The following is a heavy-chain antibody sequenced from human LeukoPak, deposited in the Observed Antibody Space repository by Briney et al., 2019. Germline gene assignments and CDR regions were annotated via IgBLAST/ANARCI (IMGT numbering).Heavy chain of an antibody. CDR2: IYTSGST. D-gene: IGHD2-15*01. CDR3: ARGPVRWTPDY. V-gene: IGHV4-4*07. J-gene: IGHJ4*02. Sequence: PSETLSLTCTVSGGSISSYYWSWIRQPAGKGLEWIGRIYTSGSTNYNPSLKSRVTISVDTSKNQFSLQLSSVTAADTAVYYCARGPVRWTPDYWGQGTLVTVSS. CDR1: GGSISSYY.